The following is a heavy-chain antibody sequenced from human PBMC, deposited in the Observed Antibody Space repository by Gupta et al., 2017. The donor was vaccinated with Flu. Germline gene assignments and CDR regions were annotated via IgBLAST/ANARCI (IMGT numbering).Heavy chain of an antibody. CDR2: ISSSSSYI. V-gene: IGHV3-21*01. Sequence: EVQLVESGGGLVKPGGSLRLSCAASGFTFSSYRMKRVRQAPGKGLEWVSSISSSSSYIYYADSVKGRFTISRDNAKNSLYLQMNSLRAEDTAVYYCARDAPHYDSSGYSDDAFDIWGQGTMVTVSS. J-gene: IGHJ3*02. CDR3: ARDAPHYDSSGYSDDAFDI. D-gene: IGHD3-22*01. CDR1: GFTFSSYR.